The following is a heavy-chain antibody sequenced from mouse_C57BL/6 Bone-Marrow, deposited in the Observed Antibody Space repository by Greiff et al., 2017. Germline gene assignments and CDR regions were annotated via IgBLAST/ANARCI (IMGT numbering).Heavy chain of an antibody. CDR3: ARSGGNYEYYYAMDY. CDR2: IYPGGGYT. D-gene: IGHD2-1*01. CDR1: GYTFTNYW. J-gene: IGHJ4*01. V-gene: IGHV1-63*01. Sequence: QVQLKQSGAELVRPGTSVKMSCKASGYTFTNYWIGWAKQRPGHGLEWIGDIYPGGGYTNYNEKFKGKATLTADKSSSTAYMQFCSLTSEDSAIYYCARSGGNYEYYYAMDYWGQGTSVTVSS.